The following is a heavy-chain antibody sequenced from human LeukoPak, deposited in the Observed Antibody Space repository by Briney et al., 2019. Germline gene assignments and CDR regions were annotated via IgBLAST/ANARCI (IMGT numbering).Heavy chain of an antibody. CDR1: GYTFTGYY. D-gene: IGHD2-21*01. Sequence: ASVKVSCKASGYTFTGYYTHWVRQAPGQGLEWMGRINPNSGGTNYAQKFQGRVTLTRDTSISTAYMELSKLRSDDTAVYYCARADIVATKDYWGQGTLVTVSS. J-gene: IGHJ4*02. CDR3: ARADIVATKDY. V-gene: IGHV1-2*06. CDR2: INPNSGGT.